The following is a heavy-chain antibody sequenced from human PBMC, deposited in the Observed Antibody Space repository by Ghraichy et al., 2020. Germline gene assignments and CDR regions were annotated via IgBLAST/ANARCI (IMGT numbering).Heavy chain of an antibody. Sequence: GESLNISCKASGYTFSFYWIAWVRQMPGKGLEWMTIIYPGDSDTRYSPSFQGQVTISADKSINTAYLQWSSLKASDTAMYYCARLSHYYDGSGYSTHSFDIWGQGTMVTVSS. D-gene: IGHD3-22*01. CDR1: GYTFSFYW. CDR2: IYPGDSDT. CDR3: ARLSHYYDGSGYSTHSFDI. J-gene: IGHJ3*02. V-gene: IGHV5-51*01.